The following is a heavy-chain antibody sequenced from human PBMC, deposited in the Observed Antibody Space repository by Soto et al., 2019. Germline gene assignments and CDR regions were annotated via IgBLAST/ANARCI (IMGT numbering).Heavy chain of an antibody. V-gene: IGHV3-23*01. Sequence: VQLLESGGDLVQPGGSLRLSCVASGFILNNYAMSWVRQAPGKGLEWVSNIGGTDGDSDGVPWYEDSVKGRFTISRDSSGNTLFLHMDNWRAEDSALYYCVKRGRNWGAFDFWGQGTTVVVSS. CDR3: VKRGRNWGAFDF. CDR1: GFILNNYA. J-gene: IGHJ3*01. CDR2: IGGTDGDSDGVP. D-gene: IGHD7-27*01.